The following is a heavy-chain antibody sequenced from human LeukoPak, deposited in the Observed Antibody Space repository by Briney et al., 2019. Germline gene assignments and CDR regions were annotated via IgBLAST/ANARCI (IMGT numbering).Heavy chain of an antibody. CDR2: IYYSGST. CDR1: GGSISSYY. CDR3: ARSSSWHTPNAFDI. J-gene: IGHJ3*02. V-gene: IGHV4-59*12. D-gene: IGHD6-13*01. Sequence: PSETLSLTCTVSGGSISSYYWSWIRQPPGKGLEWIGYIYYSGSTNYNPSLKSRVTISVDTSKNQFSLKLSSVTAADTAVYYCARSSSWHTPNAFDIWGQGTMVTVSS.